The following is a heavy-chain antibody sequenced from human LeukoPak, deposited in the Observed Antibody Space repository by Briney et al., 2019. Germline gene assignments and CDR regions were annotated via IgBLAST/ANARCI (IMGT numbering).Heavy chain of an antibody. CDR1: GGSFRGYY. CDR2: INHGGST. J-gene: IGHJ3*02. CDR3: ARSRLWPTGTVDI. Sequence: PSETLSLTCGVVGGSFRGYYWTWIRQSPGKGLEWIGEINHGGSTTYNPSLRSRVTISIDTSNDHFSLKLTSVTAADTALYFCARSRLWPTGTVDIWDRGTMVTVS. V-gene: IGHV4-34*01. D-gene: IGHD2-8*02.